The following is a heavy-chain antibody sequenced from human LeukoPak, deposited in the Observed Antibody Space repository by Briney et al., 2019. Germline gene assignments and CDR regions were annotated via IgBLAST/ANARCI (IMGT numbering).Heavy chain of an antibody. CDR1: GYTLTSYG. J-gene: IGHJ6*02. D-gene: IGHD3-10*01. CDR2: ISAYNGNT. CDR3: ARATRIINNYYYYYGMDV. Sequence: GASVKVSRKASGYTLTSYGISWGRQAPGQRLEWMGWISAYNGNTNYAQNLQGRVTMTTDKSTSTAYMELRRLSADDAAMYYCARATRIINNYYYYYGMDVWGQGTTVTVSS. V-gene: IGHV1-18*01.